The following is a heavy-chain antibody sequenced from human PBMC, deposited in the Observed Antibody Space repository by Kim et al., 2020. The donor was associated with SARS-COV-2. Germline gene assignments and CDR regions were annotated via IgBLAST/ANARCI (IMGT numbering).Heavy chain of an antibody. CDR3: ARERVGGTFTH. CDR1: GGSISNENFY. J-gene: IGHJ1*01. V-gene: IGHV4-39*07. D-gene: IGHD3-16*01. Sequence: SETLSLTCSVSGGSISNENFYWGWIRQPPGKGLEWIGSTYHTGSTHYTASLRSRLTISVDTSKNQFSLKLTSLTAADTAVYFCARERVGGTFTHWGQG. CDR2: TYHTGST.